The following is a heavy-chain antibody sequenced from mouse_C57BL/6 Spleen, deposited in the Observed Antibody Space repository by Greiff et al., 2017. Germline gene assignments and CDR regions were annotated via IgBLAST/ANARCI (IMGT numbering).Heavy chain of an antibody. J-gene: IGHJ1*03. D-gene: IGHD1-1*01. Sequence: VQLQQSGPELVKPGASVKISCKASGYSFTGYYMNWVKQSPEKSLEWIGEFNPSTGGTTYNQKFKAKATLTVDKSSSTAYMQLKSLTSEDYAVYYCARSDYGSSYWYFDVWGTGTTVTVSS. CDR3: ARSDYGSSYWYFDV. V-gene: IGHV1-42*01. CDR2: FNPSTGGT. CDR1: GYSFTGYY.